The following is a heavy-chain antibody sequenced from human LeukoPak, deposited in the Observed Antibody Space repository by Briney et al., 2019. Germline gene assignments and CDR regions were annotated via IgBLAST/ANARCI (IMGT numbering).Heavy chain of an antibody. V-gene: IGHV3-20*04. D-gene: IGHD6-19*01. J-gene: IGHJ4*02. Sequence: GGSLRLSCAASGFTFEDYGMSWVRQAPGKGLEWVSGINWNGGSTGYADSVKGRFTISRDNAKNSLYLQMNSLRAEDTALYYCARWVFVGGWYYLDYWGQGTLVTVSS. CDR2: INWNGGST. CDR3: ARWVFVGGWYYLDY. CDR1: GFTFEDYG.